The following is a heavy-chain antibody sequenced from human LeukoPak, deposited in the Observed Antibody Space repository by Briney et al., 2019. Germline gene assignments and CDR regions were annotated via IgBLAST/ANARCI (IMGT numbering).Heavy chain of an antibody. J-gene: IGHJ4*02. CDR2: ISGSGGST. Sequence: PGGSLRLSCSASGFTFSSYVMSWVRQAPGKGVERVSAISGSGGSTYYADSVKGRFTISRDNSKNTLYLQMNSLRAEDTAVYYCAKSAATWDTYFDYWGQGTLVTVSS. CDR1: GFTFSSYV. V-gene: IGHV3-23*01. CDR3: AKSAATWDTYFDY. D-gene: IGHD2-2*01.